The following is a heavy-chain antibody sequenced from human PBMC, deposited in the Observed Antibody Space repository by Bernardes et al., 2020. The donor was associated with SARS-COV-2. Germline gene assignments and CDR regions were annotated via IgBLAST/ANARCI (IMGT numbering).Heavy chain of an antibody. D-gene: IGHD6-19*01. CDR1: GFTFSNAW. Sequence: GGSLRLSCAASGFTFSNAWMSWVRQAPGKGLEWVGRIKSKTDGGTTDYAAPVKGRFTISRDDSKNTLYLQMNSLKTEDTAVYYCTTESSSGWYNWFDPWGQGTLVTVSS. J-gene: IGHJ5*02. CDR3: TTESSSGWYNWFDP. CDR2: IKSKTDGGTT. V-gene: IGHV3-15*01.